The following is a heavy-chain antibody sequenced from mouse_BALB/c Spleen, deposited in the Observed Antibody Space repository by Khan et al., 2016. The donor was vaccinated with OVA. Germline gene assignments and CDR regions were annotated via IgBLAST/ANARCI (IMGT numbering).Heavy chain of an antibody. CDR3: ARAYYRYDGYYAMDF. Sequence: VQLQESGPGLVAPSQSLSITCTVSGFSLSRYNIHWVRQPPGKGLEWLGMIWAGGGTDYNSTLKSRLNISKDNPKSQVFLKMNSLQTDDTAMYYCARAYYRYDGYYAMDFWGQGTSVTVSS. CDR2: IWAGGGT. J-gene: IGHJ4*01. D-gene: IGHD2-14*01. CDR1: GFSLSRYN. V-gene: IGHV2-6-4*01.